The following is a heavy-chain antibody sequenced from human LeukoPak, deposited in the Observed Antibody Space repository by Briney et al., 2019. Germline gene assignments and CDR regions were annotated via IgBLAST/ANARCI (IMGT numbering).Heavy chain of an antibody. CDR3: AGRTTGSPYYYYGMDV. J-gene: IGHJ6*02. V-gene: IGHV3-74*01. CDR2: INSDGSST. Sequence: GGSLRLSCAASGFTFSSYWMHWVRQAPGKGLVWVSRINSDGSSTSYADSVKGRFTISRDNAKNTLYLQMNSLRAEDTAVYYCAGRTTGSPYYYYGMDVWGQGTTVTVSS. D-gene: IGHD1-1*01. CDR1: GFTFSSYW.